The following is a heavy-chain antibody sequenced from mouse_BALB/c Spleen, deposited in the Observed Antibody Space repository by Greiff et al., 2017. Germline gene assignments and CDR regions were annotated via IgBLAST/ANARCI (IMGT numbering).Heavy chain of an antibody. CDR3: ARRVYYGSSYEYAMDY. V-gene: IGHV3-1*02. CDR2: IHYSGST. Sequence: EVQRVESGPDLVKPSQSLSLTCTVTGYSITSGYSWHWIRQFPGNKLEWMGYIHYSGSTNYNPSLKSRISITRDTSKNQFFLQLNSVTTEDTATYYCARRVYYGSSYEYAMDYWGQGTSVTVSS. J-gene: IGHJ4*01. D-gene: IGHD1-1*01. CDR1: GYSITSGYS.